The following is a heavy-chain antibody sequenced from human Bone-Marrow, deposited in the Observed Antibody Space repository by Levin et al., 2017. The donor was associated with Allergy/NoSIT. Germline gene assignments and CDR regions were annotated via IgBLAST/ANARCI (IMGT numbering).Heavy chain of an antibody. CDR2: IWYDGSNK. Sequence: GSLRLSCAASGFTFSSYGMHWVRQAPGKGLEWVAVIWYDGSNKYYADSVKGRFTISRDNSKNTLYLQMNSLRAEDTAVYYCARDSYSSGVAHAFDIWGQGTMVTVSS. J-gene: IGHJ3*02. V-gene: IGHV3-33*01. CDR1: GFTFSSYG. D-gene: IGHD6-25*01. CDR3: ARDSYSSGVAHAFDI.